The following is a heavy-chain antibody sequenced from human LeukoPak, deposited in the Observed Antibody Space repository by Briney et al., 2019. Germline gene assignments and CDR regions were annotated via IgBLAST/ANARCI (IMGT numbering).Heavy chain of an antibody. Sequence: PSETLSLTSTVSGGSISSGDHYWSWIRQHPGKGLEWIGYINYSGSTYYNPSLKSRVTISADTSKNQFSLTLTSVTAADTAVYYCARGGSGEGYWGQGTLVTVSS. CDR3: ARGGSGEGY. J-gene: IGHJ4*02. CDR2: INYSGST. V-gene: IGHV4-31*03. D-gene: IGHD3-10*01. CDR1: GGSISSGDHY.